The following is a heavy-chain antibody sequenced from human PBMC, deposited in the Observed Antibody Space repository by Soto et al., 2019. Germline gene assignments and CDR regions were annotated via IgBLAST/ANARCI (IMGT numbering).Heavy chain of an antibody. CDR2: INPNSGGT. V-gene: IGHV1-2*04. J-gene: IGHJ6*02. CDR3: ARGYSNSGSMDV. CDR1: GYTFTGYY. Sequence: ASVKVSCKASGYTFTGYYMHWVRQAPGQGLEWMGWINPNSGGTNYAQKFQGWVTMTRDTSISTDYMELSRLRSDDTAVYYCARGYSNSGSMDVWGQGTTVTVSS. D-gene: IGHD4-4*01.